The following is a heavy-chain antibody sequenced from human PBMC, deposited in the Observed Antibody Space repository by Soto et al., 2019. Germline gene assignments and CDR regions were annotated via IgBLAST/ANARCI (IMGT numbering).Heavy chain of an antibody. CDR3: ARPTNRGKYYYGMDV. Sequence: ASVKVSCKASGYTFTGYYMHWVRQAPGQGLEWMGWINPNSGGTNYAQKFQGWVTMTRDTSISTAYMELSRLRSDDTAMYYCARPTNRGKYYYGMDVWGQGTTVTVSS. J-gene: IGHJ6*02. CDR2: INPNSGGT. D-gene: IGHD2-8*01. CDR1: GYTFTGYY. V-gene: IGHV1-2*04.